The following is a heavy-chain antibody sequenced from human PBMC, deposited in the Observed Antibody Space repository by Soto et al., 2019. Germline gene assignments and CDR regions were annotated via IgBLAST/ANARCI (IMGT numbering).Heavy chain of an antibody. CDR1: GFSLSTSGMG. CDR2: IYWVDEK. V-gene: IGHV2-5*02. CDR3: AHRTSYTSGRQFDY. Sequence: QITLKESGPTLVKPTQTLTLTCTFSGFSLSTSGMGVGWIRQSPGKALEGLAVIYWVDEKLYSPSLKSRLTVTKDTSENQVVLTMTNMDPVDTATYYCAHRTSYTSGRQFDYWGQGTLVTVSS. D-gene: IGHD3-10*01. J-gene: IGHJ4*02.